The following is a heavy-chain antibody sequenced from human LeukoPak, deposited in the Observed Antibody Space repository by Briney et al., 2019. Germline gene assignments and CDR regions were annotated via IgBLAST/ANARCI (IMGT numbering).Heavy chain of an antibody. Sequence: SVKVSCKASGGTFSSYAISWVRQAPGQGLEWMGGIIPIFGTANYAQKFQGRVTITTDESTSTAYMELSSLRSEDTAVYYCARVILAHCGVDCYSLGAFDIWGQGTMVTVSS. CDR3: ARVILAHCGVDCYSLGAFDI. V-gene: IGHV1-69*05. J-gene: IGHJ3*02. CDR1: GGTFSSYA. D-gene: IGHD2-21*02. CDR2: IIPIFGTA.